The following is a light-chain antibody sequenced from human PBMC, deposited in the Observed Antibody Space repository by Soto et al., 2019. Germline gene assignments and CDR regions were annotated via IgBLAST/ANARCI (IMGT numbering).Light chain of an antibody. CDR2: AAS. V-gene: IGKV1-9*01. J-gene: IGKJ4*01. CDR1: QGISSN. CDR3: QQLNSYPLT. Sequence: IPLTQSPSSLSASVGDRVTITCRASQGISSNLAWYQQKAGKAPNLLSYAASTLQSGVPSRFSGRGSGTDFTLIISSLQPEDFATYYCQQLNSYPLTFGGGTKVEIK.